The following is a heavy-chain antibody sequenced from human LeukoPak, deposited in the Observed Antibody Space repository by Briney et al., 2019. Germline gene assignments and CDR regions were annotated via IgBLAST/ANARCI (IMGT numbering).Heavy chain of an antibody. CDR3: ARDKGLERRGGRAY. CDR2: IYHSGST. Sequence: KASETLSLTCTVSGYSISSGYYWGWIRQPPGKGLEWIGSIYHSGSTYYNPSLKSRVTISVDTSKNQFSLKLSSVTAADTAGYYFARDKGLERRGGRAYRAQGTLVTGAS. J-gene: IGHJ4*02. V-gene: IGHV4-38-2*02. CDR1: GYSISSGYY. D-gene: IGHD1-1*01.